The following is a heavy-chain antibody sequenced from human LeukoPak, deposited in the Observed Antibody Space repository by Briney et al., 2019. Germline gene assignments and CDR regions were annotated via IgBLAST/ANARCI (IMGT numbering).Heavy chain of an antibody. CDR2: ISAYNGNT. V-gene: IGHV1-18*01. CDR1: GYTFANYG. Sequence: ASVNVSCKASGYTFANYGISWVRQAPGQGREWVGWISAYNGNTNYAQKLQGRVTLTTDTSTSTGYMELRSLRSDDTALYYCARSPIARVAATTPYYMDVWGKGTTVTISS. D-gene: IGHD6-19*01. CDR3: ARSPIARVAATTPYYMDV. J-gene: IGHJ6*03.